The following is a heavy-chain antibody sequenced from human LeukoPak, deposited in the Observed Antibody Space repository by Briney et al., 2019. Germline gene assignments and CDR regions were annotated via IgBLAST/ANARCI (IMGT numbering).Heavy chain of an antibody. CDR3: TRRYNYDSSGYYYVTDAFDI. D-gene: IGHD3-22*01. CDR1: GFTFSSYA. V-gene: IGHV3-15*01. J-gene: IGHJ3*02. Sequence: GGSLRLSCAASGFTFSSYAMSWVRQAPGKGLEWVGRIKSKTDGGTTDYAAPVKGRFTISRDDSKNTLYLQMNSLKTEDTAVYYCTRRYNYDSSGYYYVTDAFDIWGQGTMVTVSS. CDR2: IKSKTDGGTT.